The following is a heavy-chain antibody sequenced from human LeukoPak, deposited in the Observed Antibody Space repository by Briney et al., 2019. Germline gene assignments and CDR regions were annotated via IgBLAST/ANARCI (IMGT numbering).Heavy chain of an antibody. CDR2: ISGSGTRI. D-gene: IGHD3-10*01. J-gene: IGHJ4*02. CDR1: GFTFSSYE. Sequence: PGGSLRLSCAASGFTFSSYEMNWVRQAPGKGLEWVSYISGSGTRIYHADSVKGRFTISRDNAKNSLYLQMNSLRAEDTAVYYCARVHPDSRSQHFDYWGQGTLVTVSS. CDR3: ARVHPDSRSQHFDY. V-gene: IGHV3-48*03.